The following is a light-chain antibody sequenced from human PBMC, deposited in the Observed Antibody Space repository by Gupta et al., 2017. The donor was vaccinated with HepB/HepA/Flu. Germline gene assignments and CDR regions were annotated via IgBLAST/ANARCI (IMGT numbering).Light chain of an antibody. CDR3: QVWDSSSDPVV. Sequence: SYVLTQPPSVSVAPGKTARLTCGGNNIGSKSVHWYQQKPGQAPVLVVYDDSDRPSGIPGRFSGSNSGNTATLTISRVEAGDEADYYCQVWDSSSDPVVCGGGTKLT. CDR1: NIGSKS. CDR2: DDS. J-gene: IGLJ2*01. V-gene: IGLV3-21*03.